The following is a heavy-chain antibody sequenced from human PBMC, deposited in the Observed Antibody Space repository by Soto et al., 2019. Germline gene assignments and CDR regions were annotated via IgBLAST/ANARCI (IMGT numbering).Heavy chain of an antibody. CDR2: ISGSGGST. CDR1: GFTFSSYA. V-gene: IGHV3-23*01. CDR3: AKDSNTIFGGVWNFDY. Sequence: PGGCLRLSCAPSGFTFSSYAMSWVRQAPGKGLEWVSAISGSGGSTYYADSVKGRFTISRDNSKNTLYLQMNSLRAEDTAVYYCAKDSNTIFGGVWNFDYWGQGTLVTVSS. D-gene: IGHD3-3*01. J-gene: IGHJ4*02.